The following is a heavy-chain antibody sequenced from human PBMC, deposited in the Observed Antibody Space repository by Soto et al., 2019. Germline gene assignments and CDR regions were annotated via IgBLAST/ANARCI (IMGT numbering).Heavy chain of an antibody. CDR2: INHSGST. V-gene: IGHV4-34*01. CDR1: GGSFSGYY. J-gene: IGHJ4*02. D-gene: IGHD3-3*01. Sequence: PSETLSLTCAVYGGSFSGYYWSWIRQPPGKGLEWIGEINHSGSTNYNPSLKSRVTISVDTSKNQFSLKLSSVTAADTAVYYCARGLVYDFWSGHKSPIFDYWGQGTLVPVSS. CDR3: ARGLVYDFWSGHKSPIFDY.